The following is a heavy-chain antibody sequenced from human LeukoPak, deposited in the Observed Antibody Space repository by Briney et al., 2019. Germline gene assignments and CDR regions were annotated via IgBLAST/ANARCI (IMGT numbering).Heavy chain of an antibody. J-gene: IGHJ4*02. CDR1: GYTFTIFD. CDR2: MNPDSDNT. V-gene: IGHV1-8*03. CDR3: VRCHEPGGTSCYYDY. D-gene: IGHD2-2*01. Sequence: ASVKVSCMASGYTFTIFDINWVRQATGQGLEWMGWMNPDSDNTGYAQKFQGRVTITRNTSISTAYMELSSLRSEDTAVYYCVRCHEPGGTSCYYDYWGQGTLVTVSS.